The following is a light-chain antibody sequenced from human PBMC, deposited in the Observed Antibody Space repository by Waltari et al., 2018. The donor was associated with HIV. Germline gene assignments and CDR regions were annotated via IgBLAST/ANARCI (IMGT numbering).Light chain of an antibody. V-gene: IGLV1-40*01. CDR2: RDN. Sequence: QSVLTQPPSVSGAPGQRVTISCTGSSSTIGAGYDVHWSQHLPGAAPKLLISRDNNRPSGVPDRFSGSKSGTSASLAITGLQADDEGLYYCQSYDGTLSGVVFGGGTKLTVL. CDR3: QSYDGTLSGVV. J-gene: IGLJ2*01. CDR1: SSTIGAGYD.